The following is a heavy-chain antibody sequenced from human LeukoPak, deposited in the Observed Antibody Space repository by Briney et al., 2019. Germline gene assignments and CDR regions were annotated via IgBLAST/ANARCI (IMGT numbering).Heavy chain of an antibody. CDR3: ARGFKAYDILTGSPQLGI. V-gene: IGHV1-69*02. Sequence: SVKVSCKASGGTFSSCTISWVRQAPGQGLEWMGRIIPILGIANYAQKFQGRVTITADKSTSTAYMELSSLRSEDTAVYYCARGFKAYDILTGSPQLGIWGQGTMVTVSS. J-gene: IGHJ3*02. CDR1: GGTFSSCT. CDR2: IIPILGIA. D-gene: IGHD3-9*01.